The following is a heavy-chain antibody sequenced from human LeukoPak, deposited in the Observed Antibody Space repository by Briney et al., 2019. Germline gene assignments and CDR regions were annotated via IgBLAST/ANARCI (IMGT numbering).Heavy chain of an antibody. CDR3: AKESDYYGSGSSVRRYFDY. CDR1: GFTFSSYG. D-gene: IGHD3-10*01. Sequence: GRSLGLSCAASGFTFSSYGMHWVRQAPGKGLEWVAVIWYDGSNKYYADSVKGRFTISRDNSKNTLYLQMNSLRAEDTAVYYCAKESDYYGSGSSVRRYFDYWGQGTLVTVSS. V-gene: IGHV3-33*06. J-gene: IGHJ4*02. CDR2: IWYDGSNK.